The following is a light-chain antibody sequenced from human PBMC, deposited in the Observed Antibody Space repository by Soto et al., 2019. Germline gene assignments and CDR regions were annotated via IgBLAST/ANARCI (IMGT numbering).Light chain of an antibody. CDR3: ETWDTHTWV. Sequence: QLVLTQSSSASASLGSSVKLTCTLRSGHSSYIIAWHQQQPGKAPRFLMKLEQSGSYNKGSGLPDRFSGSSSGDDSYLTISTLQFEDEADYYCETWDTHTWVFGGGTTLTVL. CDR2: LEQSGSY. V-gene: IGLV4-60*02. J-gene: IGLJ3*02. CDR1: SGHSSYI.